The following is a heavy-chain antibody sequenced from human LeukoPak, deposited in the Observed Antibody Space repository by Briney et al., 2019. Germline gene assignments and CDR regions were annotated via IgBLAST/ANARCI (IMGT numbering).Heavy chain of an antibody. CDR1: GFTFSTYA. D-gene: IGHD6-19*01. V-gene: IGHV3-30*04. J-gene: IGHJ4*02. CDR3: ARGVRIAVAGYIDY. Sequence: GGALRLSCAASGFTFSTYAMHWVRQAPGKGLEWVAAVSYDGSNKNYADSVKGRFTISRDNSKNTLYLQMNSLRAEDTAVYYCARGVRIAVAGYIDYWGQGTLVTVSS. CDR2: VSYDGSNK.